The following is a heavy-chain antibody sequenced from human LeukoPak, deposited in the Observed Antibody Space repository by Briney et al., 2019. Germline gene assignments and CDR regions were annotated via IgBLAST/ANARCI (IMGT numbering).Heavy chain of an antibody. CDR1: GYTFTGYY. J-gene: IGHJ4*02. V-gene: IGHV1-2*02. D-gene: IGHD6-19*01. CDR3: ARFGSIAVGDFDY. CDR2: INPNSGGT. Sequence: SVKVSCKASGYTFTGYYMHWVRQAPGQGLEWMGWINPNSGGTNYAQKFQGRVTMTRDTSISTAYMELSRLRSDDTAVYYCARFGSIAVGDFDYWGQGTLVTVSS.